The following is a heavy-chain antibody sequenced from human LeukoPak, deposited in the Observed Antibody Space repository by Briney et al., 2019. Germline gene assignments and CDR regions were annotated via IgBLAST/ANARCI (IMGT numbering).Heavy chain of an antibody. CDR2: ISGSGGST. J-gene: IGHJ3*02. CDR1: GFTFSSYA. D-gene: IGHD2-21*02. CDR3: AKDLRHDVTAISSDAFDI. V-gene: IGHV3-23*01. Sequence: GGSLRLSCAASGFTFSSYAMSWVRQAPGKGLEWVSAISGSGGSTYYADSVKGRFTISRDNCKNTLYLQMNSLRADDPAVYYCAKDLRHDVTAISSDAFDIWGQGPMVPLSS.